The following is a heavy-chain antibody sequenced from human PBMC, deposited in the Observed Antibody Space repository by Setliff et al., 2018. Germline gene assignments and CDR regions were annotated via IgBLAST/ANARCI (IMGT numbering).Heavy chain of an antibody. D-gene: IGHD4-17*01. CDR3: AKSKSPQTTVTSPFQH. CDR2: IYYSGST. J-gene: IGHJ1*01. CDR1: GGSISSSSYY. Sequence: SETLSLTCTVSGGSISSSSYYWGWIRQPPGKGLEWIGSIYYSGSTYYNPSLKSRVTMSIDTSKNQFSLKLNSVTAADTAVYYCAKSKSPQTTVTSPFQHWGQGTLVTVSS. V-gene: IGHV4-39*07.